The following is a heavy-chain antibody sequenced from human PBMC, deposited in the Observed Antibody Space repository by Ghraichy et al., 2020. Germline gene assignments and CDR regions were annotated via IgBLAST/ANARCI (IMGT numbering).Heavy chain of an antibody. V-gene: IGHV4-34*01. Sequence: SETLSLTCAVYGGSFSCYYWSWIRQPPGKGLEWIGEINHSGSTNYNPSLKSRVTISVDTSKNQFSLKLSSVTAADTAVYYCARLRKSLRSAFDIWGQGTMVTVSS. CDR2: INHSGST. D-gene: IGHD3-16*02. CDR3: ARLRKSLRSAFDI. CDR1: GGSFSCYY. J-gene: IGHJ3*02.